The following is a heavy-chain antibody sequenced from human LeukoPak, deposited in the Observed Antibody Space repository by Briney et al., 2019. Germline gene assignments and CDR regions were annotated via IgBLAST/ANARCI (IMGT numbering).Heavy chain of an antibody. CDR3: AKDVGDSLAGPWFFQF. V-gene: IGHV1-18*01. Sequence: ASVKVSCKTSGYDFKTSGISWVRQAPGQGLEWMGWISGYTGDTHYAKRFQGRLTLTTDTSTSVAYLELSTLRSDDTALYFCAKDVGDSLAGPWFFQFWGQGTLVTLSS. CDR1: GYDFKTSG. CDR2: ISGYTGDT. D-gene: IGHD3-16*01. J-gene: IGHJ4*02.